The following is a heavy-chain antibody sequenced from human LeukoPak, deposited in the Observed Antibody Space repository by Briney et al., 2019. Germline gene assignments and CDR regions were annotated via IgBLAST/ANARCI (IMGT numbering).Heavy chain of an antibody. CDR2: INHSGST. Sequence: SETLSLTCAVYGGSFSGYYWSWIRQPPGKGLEWIGEINHSGSTNYNPSLKSRVTISVDTSKNQFSLKLSSVTAADTAVYYCARLGAPYCSGGSCYSGPPPFDYWGQGTLVTVSS. CDR3: ARLGAPYCSGGSCYSGPPPFDY. V-gene: IGHV4-34*01. J-gene: IGHJ4*02. CDR1: GGSFSGYY. D-gene: IGHD2-15*01.